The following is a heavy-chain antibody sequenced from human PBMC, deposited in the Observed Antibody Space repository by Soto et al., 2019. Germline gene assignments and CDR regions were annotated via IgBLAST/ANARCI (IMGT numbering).Heavy chain of an antibody. CDR1: GANFASTG. Sequence: QVQLIQSEAEVKKPGSSLGVPSTAPGANFASTGFSWVRQALGQRLEGGGGFIPIFRTLTYTEKFQARVRIAADESTNTVYLDLSSLTSEDTAVYYCVRDRRIYYSDPHDEFVASDYEVWGQGTMVSVSS. CDR2: FIPIFRTL. V-gene: IGHV1-69*01. J-gene: IGHJ3*01. D-gene: IGHD3-22*01. CDR3: VRDRRIYYSDPHDEFVASDYEV.